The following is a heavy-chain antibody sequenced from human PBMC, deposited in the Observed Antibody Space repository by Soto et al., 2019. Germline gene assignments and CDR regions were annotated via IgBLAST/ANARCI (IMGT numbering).Heavy chain of an antibody. CDR1: GFTISSYP. J-gene: IGHJ5*02. Sequence: WGSLILTCAASGFTISSYPIYWFLRAPPRELLWVARRSSYGINKYYTASVKGRFTLSIDNSKNTLYLQLRSVTAEDTAVYYCARDRVGSIDFSSPRPSFDPGGQGPLATVPS. CDR2: RSSYGINK. CDR3: ARDRVGSIDFSSPRPSFDP. V-gene: IGHV3-30-3*01. D-gene: IGHD6-6*01.